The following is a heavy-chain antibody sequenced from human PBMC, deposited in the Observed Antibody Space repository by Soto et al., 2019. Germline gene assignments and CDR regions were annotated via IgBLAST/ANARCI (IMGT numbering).Heavy chain of an antibody. CDR3: ARQNDVNKWFDS. J-gene: IGHJ5*01. Sequence: QLRLQESGPGQVKASETLSLTCSISGDSISSDQYCWGWVRQPPGKGLEWIGTIYYSRRTYYNPSRKGRATGAVDTADTQSSRSLNSVTATDTAVYYWARQNDVNKWFDSWGQGTLGSVAT. CDR1: GDSISSDQYC. V-gene: IGHV4-39*01. CDR2: IYYSRRT.